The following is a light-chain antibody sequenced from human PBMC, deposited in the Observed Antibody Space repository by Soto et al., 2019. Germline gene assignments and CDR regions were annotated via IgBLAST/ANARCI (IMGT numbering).Light chain of an antibody. J-gene: IGLJ3*02. V-gene: IGLV2-8*01. Sequence: QSALTQTPSASGSPGQSVTISCTGTSNDVGGYNYVSWYQQHPGKAPKLMIYDVSKRPSGVPDRFSGSKSGNTASLIVSGLQAEDEADYYCSSYAGTNLVMFGEGTKLTVL. CDR3: SSYAGTNLVM. CDR2: DVS. CDR1: SNDVGGYNY.